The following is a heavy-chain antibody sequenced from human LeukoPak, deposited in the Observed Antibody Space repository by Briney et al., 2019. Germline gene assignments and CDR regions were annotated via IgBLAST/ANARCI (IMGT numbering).Heavy chain of an antibody. CDR2: MNPNTGGS. D-gene: IGHD3-22*01. J-gene: IGHJ4*02. CDR1: GYTFPSYS. CDR3: ARRIDYYDSSGYQSPTFDY. V-gene: IGHV1-8*01. Sequence: ASVKVSCKASGYTFPSYSINWVRQATGQGLEWMGWMNPNTGGSGPAQKFQGRVTMTYNTPISTAYMELSSLRSEDTAVYYCARRIDYYDSSGYQSPTFDYWGQGTLVTVSS.